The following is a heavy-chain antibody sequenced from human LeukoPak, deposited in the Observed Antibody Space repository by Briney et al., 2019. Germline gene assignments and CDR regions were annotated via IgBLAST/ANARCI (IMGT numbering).Heavy chain of an antibody. V-gene: IGHV3-23*01. D-gene: IGHD2-15*01. CDR1: GFTFSSCA. J-gene: IGHJ4*02. Sequence: GSLRLSCVGSGFTFSSCAMIWVRRTPGKGLEWVSVISGTGGTTYDADSVKGRFTISRDNSKNTLYLQMNSLRAEDTAVYYCVKSPLNLGYCSGGSCHYFDYWGQGTLVTVSS. CDR2: ISGTGGTT. CDR3: VKSPLNLGYCSGGSCHYFDY.